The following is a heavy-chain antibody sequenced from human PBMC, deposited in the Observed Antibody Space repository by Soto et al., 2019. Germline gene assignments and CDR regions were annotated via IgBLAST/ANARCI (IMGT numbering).Heavy chain of an antibody. CDR1: GDTFTRYA. CDR3: AKSPRVAARPAYLDF. J-gene: IGHJ4*02. CDR2: IHAVNADT. D-gene: IGHD6-6*01. Sequence: QGQLVQSGAEMRKPGASVKVSCRTSGDTFTRYAIHWVRQAPGQRLEWMGWIHAVNADTKYSQKCQERVTIARDTSASIVYMELSSLRSEDTSVYYCAKSPRVAARPAYLDFWGQGTLVTVSA. V-gene: IGHV1-3*01.